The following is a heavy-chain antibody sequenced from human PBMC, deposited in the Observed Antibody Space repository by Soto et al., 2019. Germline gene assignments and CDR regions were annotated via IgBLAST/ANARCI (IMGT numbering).Heavy chain of an antibody. V-gene: IGHV1-46*01. J-gene: IGHJ5*02. CDR3: AIIPEGYYASTIIPNWFDP. Sequence: ASVKVSCKASGYTFTSYYMHWVRQAPGQGLEWMGIINPSGGGTSYAQKFQGRVTMTRDTSTSTVYMELSSLRSEDTAVYYCAIIPEGYYASTIIPNWFDPWGQGTLVTVSS. CDR2: INPSGGGT. CDR1: GYTFTSYY. D-gene: IGHD3-22*01.